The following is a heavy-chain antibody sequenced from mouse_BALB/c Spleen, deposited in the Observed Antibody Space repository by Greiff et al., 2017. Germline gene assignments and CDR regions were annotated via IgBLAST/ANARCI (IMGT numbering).Heavy chain of an antibody. CDR2: ISSGGSYT. CDR3: AREGPYGNYFDY. D-gene: IGHD2-1*01. CDR1: GFTFSSYA. Sequence: EVQLVESGGGLVKPGGSLKLSCAASGFTFSSYAMSWVRQTPEKRLEWVATISSGGSYTYYPDSVKGRFTISRDNAKNTLYLQMSSLRSEDTAMYYCAREGPYGNYFDYWGQGTTLTVSS. J-gene: IGHJ2*01. V-gene: IGHV5-9-3*01.